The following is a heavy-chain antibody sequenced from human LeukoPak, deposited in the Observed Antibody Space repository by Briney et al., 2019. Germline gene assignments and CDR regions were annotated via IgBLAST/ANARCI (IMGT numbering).Heavy chain of an antibody. D-gene: IGHD2-2*01. J-gene: IGHJ4*02. Sequence: SETLSLTCTVSGGSISSSSYYWGWIRQPPGKGLEWIGSIYYSGSTYYNPSLKSRVTISVDTSKNQFSLKLSFVTAADTAVYYCARLVVVPAAKGLDYWGQGTLVTVSS. CDR1: GGSISSSSYY. V-gene: IGHV4-39*01. CDR2: IYYSGST. CDR3: ARLVVVPAAKGLDY.